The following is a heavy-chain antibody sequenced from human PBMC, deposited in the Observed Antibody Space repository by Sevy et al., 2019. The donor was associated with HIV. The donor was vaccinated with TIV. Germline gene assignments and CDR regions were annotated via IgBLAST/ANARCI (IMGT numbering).Heavy chain of an antibody. CDR2: IWYDGKNK. Sequence: GGSLRLSCAASGFTFNSYGMHWVRQAPGKGLEWVAVIWYDGKNKEYADSVKGRFTVSRDNSKNTLYLQMNSLRAEDTAVYYCARERIAVASIGYYFDYWGRGTLVTVSS. J-gene: IGHJ4*02. CDR1: GFTFNSYG. CDR3: ARERIAVASIGYYFDY. V-gene: IGHV3-33*01. D-gene: IGHD6-19*01.